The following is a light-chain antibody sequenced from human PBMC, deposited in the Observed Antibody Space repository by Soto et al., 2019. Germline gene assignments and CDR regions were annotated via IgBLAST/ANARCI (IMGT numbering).Light chain of an antibody. CDR2: SNV. V-gene: IGLV1-44*01. CDR1: TSNIGTNT. CDR3: ATWDDSLNGYV. Sequence: QSVLTQPPSASGTPGQRVTISCSGDTSNIGTNTVNWYQQVPGEAPKLLVHSNVQRPSGVPDRFSASKSGTSAYLAISGLRSEDEADYYCATWDDSLNGYVFGPATQLTVL. J-gene: IGLJ1*01.